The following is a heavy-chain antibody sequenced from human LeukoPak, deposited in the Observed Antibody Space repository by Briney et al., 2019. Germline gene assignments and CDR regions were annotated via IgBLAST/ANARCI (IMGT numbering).Heavy chain of an antibody. J-gene: IGHJ4*02. CDR3: ATSFEYSSSFRPPAF. V-gene: IGHV4-61*02. CDR1: GGSISSGSYY. D-gene: IGHD6-6*01. Sequence: SETLSLTCTVSGGSISSGSYYWSWIRQPAGKGLEWIGRIYTSGSTYYTPSLKSRVTISVDKSKNHFSLKLISVTAADTAVYYCATSFEYSSSFRPPAFWGQGTLVTVSS. CDR2: IYTSGST.